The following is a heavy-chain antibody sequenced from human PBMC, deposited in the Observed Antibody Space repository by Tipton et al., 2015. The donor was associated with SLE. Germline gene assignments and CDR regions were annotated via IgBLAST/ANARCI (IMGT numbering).Heavy chain of an antibody. V-gene: IGHV5-51*03. CDR1: GYSFTSHW. CDR3: ARPIVATTQPAALDI. J-gene: IGHJ3*02. CDR2: IYPGDSDT. D-gene: IGHD5-12*01. Sequence: QLVQSGAEVKKPGESLKISCKGSGYSFTSHWIGWARQMAGKGLEWMGIIYPGDSDTRYNPSFQGQVTFSLDKSIDPAYLQWSSLKAADTARYYCARPIVATTQPAALDIWGQGTMVTVSS.